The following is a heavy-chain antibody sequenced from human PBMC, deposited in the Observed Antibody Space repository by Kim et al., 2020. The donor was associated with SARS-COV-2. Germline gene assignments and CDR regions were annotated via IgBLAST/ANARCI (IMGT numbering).Heavy chain of an antibody. CDR1: GFTFSSYG. CDR3: ARDRVVDSYGSYYFDY. D-gene: IGHD5-18*01. CDR2: IWYDGSNK. V-gene: IGHV3-33*08. J-gene: IGHJ4*02. Sequence: GSLRLSCAASGFTFSSYGMHWVRQAPGKGLEWVAVIWYDGSNKYYADPVKGRFTISRDNSKNTLYLQMNSLRAEDTAVYYCARDRVVDSYGSYYFDYWGQGTLVTVSS.